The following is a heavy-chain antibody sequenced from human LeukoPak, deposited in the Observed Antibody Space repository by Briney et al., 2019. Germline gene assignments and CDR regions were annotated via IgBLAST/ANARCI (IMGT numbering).Heavy chain of an antibody. CDR3: ARGWHYDFWSGYSAFGLGAFDI. CDR2: IYSGGST. CDR1: GFTVSSNY. V-gene: IGHV3-66*01. J-gene: IGHJ3*02. D-gene: IGHD3-3*01. Sequence: GGSLRLSCAASGFTVSSNYMSWVRQAPGKGLEWVSVIYSGGSTYYADSVKGRFTISRDNSKNTLYLQMNSLRAEDTAVYYCARGWHYDFWSGYSAFGLGAFDIWGQGTMVTVSS.